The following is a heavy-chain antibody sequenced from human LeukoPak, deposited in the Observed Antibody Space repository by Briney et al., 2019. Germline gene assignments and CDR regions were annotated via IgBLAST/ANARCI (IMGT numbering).Heavy chain of an antibody. CDR2: ISWNSGSI. J-gene: IGHJ4*02. V-gene: IGHV3-9*01. D-gene: IGHD3-22*01. CDR3: AKGPLSGYISNSDF. CDR1: GFSFDDYA. Sequence: GRSLRLSCAASGFSFDDYAMHWVRQAPGKGLEWVSGISWNSGSIGYADSVRGRFTISRDNAKNSLYLQMNSLRAEDTALYYCAKGPLSGYISNSDFWGQGTLVTVSS.